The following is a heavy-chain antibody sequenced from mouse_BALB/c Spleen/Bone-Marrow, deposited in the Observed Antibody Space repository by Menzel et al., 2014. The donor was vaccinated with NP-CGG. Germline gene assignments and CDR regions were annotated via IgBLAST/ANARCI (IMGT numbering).Heavy chain of an antibody. J-gene: IGHJ1*01. CDR3: ARKRDYYGSSYDWYFDV. CDR2: ILPSIGRT. V-gene: IGHV15-2*02. Sequence: VQLQQSGSELRSPGSSVKLSCKDFDSEVFPIAYMSWVRQKPGHGFEWIGDILPSIGRTIYEEKFEDKATLDADTVSNTAYLELNSLTSEDSAIYFCARKRDYYGSSYDWYFDVWGAGTTVTVSS. D-gene: IGHD1-1*01. CDR1: DSEVFPIAY.